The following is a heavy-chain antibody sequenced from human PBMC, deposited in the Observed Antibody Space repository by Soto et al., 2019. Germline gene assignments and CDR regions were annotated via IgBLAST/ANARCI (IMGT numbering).Heavy chain of an antibody. D-gene: IGHD3-10*01. CDR3: ANSLGRSGNYPVKFDP. CDR1: GFTFSSYA. V-gene: IGHV3-30-3*01. Sequence: GGSLRLSCAASGFTFSSYAMYWVRQAPGKGLEWVAVISYDGDNKYYADSVKGRFTISRDNSKNTLYLQMNSLRAEDTAVYYCANSLGRSGNYPVKFDPWGQGTLVTVSS. CDR2: ISYDGDNK. J-gene: IGHJ5*02.